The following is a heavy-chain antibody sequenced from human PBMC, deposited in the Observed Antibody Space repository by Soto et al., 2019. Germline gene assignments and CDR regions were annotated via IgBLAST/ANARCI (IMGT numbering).Heavy chain of an antibody. J-gene: IGHJ4*02. Sequence: QVQLQESGPGLVKPSETLSLTCTVSGGSVSSDSYYWSWIRQPPGKVLEWIGYVYSTGSTNFNPSLKSRVTMSIDTSKNQFSLRLSSVTAADTAVYHCARMHYNNGGWALDHWGQGALVAVSS. CDR3: ARMHYNNGGWALDH. CDR1: GGSVSSDSYY. D-gene: IGHD2-8*01. CDR2: VYSTGST. V-gene: IGHV4-61*01.